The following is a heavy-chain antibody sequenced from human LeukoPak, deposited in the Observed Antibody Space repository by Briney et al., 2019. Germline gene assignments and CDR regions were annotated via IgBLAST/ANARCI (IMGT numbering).Heavy chain of an antibody. Sequence: SETLSLTCAVSVGSISSGNWWSWVRQSPGKGLEWIGEVYHNGTPNYNPSLKSRVTISADTFKNHFSLKLTSVTAADTAVYYCASDMTTVTIDYWGQGTLVTVSS. CDR2: VYHNGTP. CDR3: ASDMTTVTIDY. D-gene: IGHD4-17*01. J-gene: IGHJ4*02. V-gene: IGHV4-4*02. CDR1: VGSISSGNW.